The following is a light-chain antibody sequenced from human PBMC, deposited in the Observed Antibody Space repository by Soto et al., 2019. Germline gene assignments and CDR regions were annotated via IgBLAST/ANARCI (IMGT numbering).Light chain of an antibody. CDR3: SSFTRAYTFV. Sequence: SAPTPPAPRSGAPGQAIALSFPGASSDVGGYEFVSWYQQHPGKAPKLLISKVSNRPSGVSDRFSGSKSGNTASLTISGLQAADEADYYCSSFTRAYTFVFGSGTKVTVL. CDR1: SSDVGGYEF. V-gene: IGLV2-14*01. J-gene: IGLJ1*01. CDR2: KVS.